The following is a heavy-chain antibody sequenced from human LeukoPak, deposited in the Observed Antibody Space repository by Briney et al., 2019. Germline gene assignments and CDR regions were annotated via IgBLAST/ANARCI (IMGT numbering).Heavy chain of an antibody. CDR2: ISSSSTYI. Sequence: GGSLRLSCAASGFTFSSYSMNWVRQAPGKGLEWVSSISSSSTYIYYADSVKGRFTISRDNAKNSLYLQMHSLRAEDTAVYYCAKDSKDIVVVPAAIQGYFDYWGQGTLVTVSS. CDR3: AKDSKDIVVVPAAIQGYFDY. V-gene: IGHV3-21*01. D-gene: IGHD2-2*01. CDR1: GFTFSSYS. J-gene: IGHJ4*02.